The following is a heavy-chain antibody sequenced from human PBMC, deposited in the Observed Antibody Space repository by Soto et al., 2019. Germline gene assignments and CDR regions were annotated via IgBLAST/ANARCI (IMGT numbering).Heavy chain of an antibody. V-gene: IGHV3-48*02. CDR2: ISSGSKTI. CDR1: VFTFSGYS. CDR3: VREDILGARSFDY. J-gene: IGHJ4*02. Sequence: GGSLRLSCAACVFTFSGYSLNWVRQAPGKGLEWVSYISSGSKTIYYAESVKGRFTVSRDNARNSHYLHMNSLRDEDTAVYYCVREDILGARSFDYWGQGTLVTVSS. D-gene: IGHD1-26*01.